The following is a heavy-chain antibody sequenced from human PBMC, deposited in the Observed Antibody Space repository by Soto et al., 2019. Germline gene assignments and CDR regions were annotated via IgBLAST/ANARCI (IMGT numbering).Heavy chain of an antibody. J-gene: IGHJ5*02. Sequence: QVQLQESGPGLVKPSQTLSLTCTVSGGSISSGDYYWSWIRQPPGKGLEWIGYIYYSGSTYYNPSLKSRVTISVDTSKNQFSLKLSSVTAADTAVYYCARGRGQEAPFTIFGVVTPHPRGYNWFDPWGQGTLVTVSS. CDR3: ARGRGQEAPFTIFGVVTPHPRGYNWFDP. D-gene: IGHD3-3*01. CDR2: IYYSGST. CDR1: GGSISSGDYY. V-gene: IGHV4-30-4*01.